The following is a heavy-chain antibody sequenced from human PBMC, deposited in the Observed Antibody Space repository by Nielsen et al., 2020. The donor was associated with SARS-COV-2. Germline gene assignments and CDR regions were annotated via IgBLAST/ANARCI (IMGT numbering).Heavy chain of an antibody. CDR1: GFTFSSYS. V-gene: IGHV3-21*01. CDR2: ISSSGSYI. Sequence: GESLKISCAASGFTFSSYSMNWVRQAPGKGLEWVSSISSSGSYIYYADSVKGRFTISRDNAKNSLYLQMNSLRAEDTAVYYCARTPTPYSGSYLTGYWGQGTLVTVSS. CDR3: ARTPTPYSGSYLTGY. D-gene: IGHD1-26*01. J-gene: IGHJ4*02.